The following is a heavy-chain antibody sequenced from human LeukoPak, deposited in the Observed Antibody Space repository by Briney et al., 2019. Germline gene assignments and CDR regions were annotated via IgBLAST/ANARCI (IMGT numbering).Heavy chain of an antibody. CDR3: ARVIGYCSSTSCPGPLDY. J-gene: IGHJ4*02. Sequence: ASVKVSSKASGYTFTSYGISWVRQAPGQGLEWMEWIRAYNGNTNYAQKLQGRVTMTTDTSTSTAYMELRSLRSDDTAVYYCARVIGYCSSTSCPGPLDYWGQGTLVTVSS. CDR2: IRAYNGNT. CDR1: GYTFTSYG. D-gene: IGHD2-2*01. V-gene: IGHV1-18*01.